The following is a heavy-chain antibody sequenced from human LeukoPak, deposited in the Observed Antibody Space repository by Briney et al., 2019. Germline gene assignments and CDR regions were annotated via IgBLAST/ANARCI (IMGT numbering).Heavy chain of an antibody. Sequence: KTSETLSLTCGVSGGSFTKYYWSWIRQPPGKWLEWIGEINRSGSTNYHPSLKSRVTISVDTSKNQFSLKLTSVTAAHTAVYFCASSGLTTVLYLDWGQGTLVTVSS. V-gene: IGHV4-34*01. CDR1: GGSFTKYY. J-gene: IGHJ4*02. CDR2: INRSGST. D-gene: IGHD4-11*01. CDR3: ASSGLTTVLYLD.